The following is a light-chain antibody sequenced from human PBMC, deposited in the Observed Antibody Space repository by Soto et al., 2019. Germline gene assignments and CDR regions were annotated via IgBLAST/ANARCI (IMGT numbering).Light chain of an antibody. CDR3: ATWDDSLNGVV. V-gene: IGLV1-44*01. J-gene: IGLJ2*01. CDR1: SSNIGRST. Sequence: QSVLTQPPSASETPGQRVTISCSGSSSNIGRSTVNWYQQLPGTAPTLLIYSNNQRPSGVPDRFSGSKSGTSASLAISGLQSEDDADYYCATWDDSLNGVVFGGGTKLTVL. CDR2: SNN.